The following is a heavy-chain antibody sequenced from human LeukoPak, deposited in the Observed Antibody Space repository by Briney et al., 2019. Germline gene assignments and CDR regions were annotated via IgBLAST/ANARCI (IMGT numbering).Heavy chain of an antibody. D-gene: IGHD5-12*01. CDR1: GGSISSYY. CDR3: ARGFDSKSTYFDY. Sequence: SETLSLTSTVSGGSISSYYWSWIRQPPGMPLEWIGYISYIGSTNYNPSLKSRVTISLDTSKNQFSLKLRSVTAADTAVYYCARGFDSKSTYFDYWGQGTLVTVSS. V-gene: IGHV4-59*01. CDR2: ISYIGST. J-gene: IGHJ4*02.